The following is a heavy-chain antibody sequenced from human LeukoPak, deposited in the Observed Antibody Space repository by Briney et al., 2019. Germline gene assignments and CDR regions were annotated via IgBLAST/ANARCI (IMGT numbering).Heavy chain of an antibody. CDR3: ARVAAMVSWGPYYFDY. CDR2: IIPIFGTA. CDR1: GGTFSSYA. Sequence: SVKVSCKASGGTFSSYAISWARQAPGQGLEWMGGIIPIFGTANYAQKFQGRVTITADESTSTAYMELSSLRSEDTAVYYCARVAAMVSWGPYYFDYWGQGTLVTVSS. V-gene: IGHV1-69*13. J-gene: IGHJ4*02. D-gene: IGHD5-18*01.